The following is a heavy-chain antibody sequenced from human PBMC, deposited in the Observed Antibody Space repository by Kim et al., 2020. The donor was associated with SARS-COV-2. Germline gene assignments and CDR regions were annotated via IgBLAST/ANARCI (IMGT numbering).Heavy chain of an antibody. D-gene: IGHD4-4*01. V-gene: IGHV4-30-2*01. CDR3: TRGPYSDYFDY. J-gene: IGHJ4*02. Sequence: YYNPSLKSRATISVDRSKNQFSLPLTSVTAADTAVYYCTRGPYSDYFDYWGQGTLVTVSS.